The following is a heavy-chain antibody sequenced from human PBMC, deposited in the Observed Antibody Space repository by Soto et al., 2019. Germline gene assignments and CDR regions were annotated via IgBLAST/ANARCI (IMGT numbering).Heavy chain of an antibody. CDR1: GGTFSSYA. J-gene: IGHJ3*02. CDR2: IIPIFGTA. Sequence: SVKVSCKASGGTFSSYAISWVRQAPGQGLEWMGGIIPIFGTANYAQKFQGRVTITADESTSTAYMELSSLRSEDTAVYYCARDLGTTLGHDAFDIWGQGTMVTVSS. CDR3: ARDLGTTLGHDAFDI. D-gene: IGHD1-7*01. V-gene: IGHV1-69*13.